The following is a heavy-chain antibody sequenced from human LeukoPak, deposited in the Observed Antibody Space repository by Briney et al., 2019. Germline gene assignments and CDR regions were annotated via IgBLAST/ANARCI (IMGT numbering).Heavy chain of an antibody. V-gene: IGHV3-74*01. J-gene: IGHJ4*02. CDR2: INPDGSST. CDR1: GFTFSSYW. CDR3: ARGAYSGYDFDL. D-gene: IGHD5-12*01. Sequence: GGSLRLSCAASGFTFSSYWMHWVRQAPGKGLVWVSRINPDGSSTNYADSVKGRFTISRDNAKNTLYLQMNSLRAEDTAVYYCARGAYSGYDFDLWGQGTRVTVSS.